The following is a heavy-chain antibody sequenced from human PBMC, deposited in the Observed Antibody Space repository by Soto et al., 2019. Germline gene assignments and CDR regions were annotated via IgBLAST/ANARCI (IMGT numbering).Heavy chain of an antibody. V-gene: IGHV4-31*03. Sequence: QVQLQESGPGLVKPSQTLSLTCTVSGGSISSGGYYWSWIRQHPGKGLEWIGYIYYSGSTYYNPSVKRRVNISVDPSKNQFSLKLSSVTAADTAVYYCSRVFGFGGMDVWGQGTTVTVSS. J-gene: IGHJ6*02. CDR1: GGSISSGGYY. CDR3: SRVFGFGGMDV. CDR2: IYYSGST. D-gene: IGHD3-10*01.